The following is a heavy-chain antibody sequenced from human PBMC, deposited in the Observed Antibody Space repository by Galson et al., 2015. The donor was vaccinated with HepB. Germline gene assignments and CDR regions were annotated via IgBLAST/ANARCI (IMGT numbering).Heavy chain of an antibody. CDR3: AREIYDFWSGYAYYYYYYYMDV. J-gene: IGHJ6*03. D-gene: IGHD3-3*01. CDR2: ISYDGSNK. V-gene: IGHV3-30*09. Sequence: SLRLSCAASGFTFSSYAMHWVRQAPGKGLEWVAVISYDGSNKYYADSVKGRFAISRDNSKNTLYLQMNSLRAEDTAVYYCAREIYDFWSGYAYYYYYYYMDVWGKGTTVTVSS. CDR1: GFTFSSYA.